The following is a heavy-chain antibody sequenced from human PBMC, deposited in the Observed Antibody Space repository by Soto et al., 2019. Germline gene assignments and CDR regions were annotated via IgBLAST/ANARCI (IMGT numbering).Heavy chain of an antibody. CDR2: ISSSTTYI. CDR1: GFTFSSYS. V-gene: IGHV3-21*01. J-gene: IGHJ6*03. Sequence: EVQLVESGGGLVKPGGSLRLSCAASGFTFSSYSMNWVRQAPGQRLEWVSSISSSTTYIYYADSVKGRFSITTDNAKNALVLQMNSLRAEDTAVYYCARRFKGLSTSNYYMDVWDKGTGVTVSS. CDR3: ARRFKGLSTSNYYMDV.